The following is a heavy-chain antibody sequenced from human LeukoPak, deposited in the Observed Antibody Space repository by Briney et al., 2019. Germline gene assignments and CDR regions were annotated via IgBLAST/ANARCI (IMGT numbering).Heavy chain of an antibody. D-gene: IGHD5-18*01. CDR1: GGSISSSSYY. CDR2: IYYSGST. V-gene: IGHV4-39*01. J-gene: IGHJ4*02. CDR3: ASLGYSYGYGDDY. Sequence: SETLSLTCTVSGGSISSSSYYRGWIRQPPGKGLEWIGSIYYSGSTYYNPSLKSRVTISVDTSKNQFSLKLSSVTAADTAVYYCASLGYSYGYGDDYWGQGTLVTVSS.